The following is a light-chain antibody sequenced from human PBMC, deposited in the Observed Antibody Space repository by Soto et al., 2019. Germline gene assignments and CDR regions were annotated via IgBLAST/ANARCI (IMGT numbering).Light chain of an antibody. CDR3: QQYNDHYS. Sequence: IVMTQSPATLSVSPGERATLSCGASQYVSRNLAWYQQKPGQAPRLLIHGVSTRATGIPDRFSGSGSGTEFTLTISSLQSEDFAVYYCQQYNDHYSFGQGTKL. CDR1: QYVSRN. J-gene: IGKJ2*03. CDR2: GVS. V-gene: IGKV3-15*01.